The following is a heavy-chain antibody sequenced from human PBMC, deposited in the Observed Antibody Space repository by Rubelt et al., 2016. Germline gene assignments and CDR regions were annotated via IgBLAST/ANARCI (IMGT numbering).Heavy chain of an antibody. J-gene: IGHJ4*02. V-gene: IGHV4-39*01. CDR2: IYYSGGT. Sequence: QLQLQESGPGLVRPSETLSLTCTVSGCSISTSGYYWGWIRQPPGKGLEWIGSIYYSGGTYYSPPLRRGVTRSDDTAKNSVGLKLWPWTAADTAVDYCARLYSSGWSFVAGSDFWGQGALVTVSS. D-gene: IGHD6-19*01. CDR3: ARLYSSGWSFVAGSDF. CDR1: GCSISTSGYY.